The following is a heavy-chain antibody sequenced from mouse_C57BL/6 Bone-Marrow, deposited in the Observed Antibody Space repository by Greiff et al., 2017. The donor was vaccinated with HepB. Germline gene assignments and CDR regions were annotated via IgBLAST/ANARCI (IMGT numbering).Heavy chain of an antibody. CDR2: IDPSDSYT. CDR1: GYTFTSYW. J-gene: IGHJ2*01. CDR3: AREADWYFDY. D-gene: IGHD4-1*01. V-gene: IGHV1-69*01. Sequence: QVHVKQPGAELVMPGASVKLSCKASGYTFTSYWMHWVKQRPGQGLEWIGEIDPSDSYTNYNQKFKGKSTLTVDKSSSTAYMQLSSLTSEDSAVYYCAREADWYFDYWGQGTTLTVSS.